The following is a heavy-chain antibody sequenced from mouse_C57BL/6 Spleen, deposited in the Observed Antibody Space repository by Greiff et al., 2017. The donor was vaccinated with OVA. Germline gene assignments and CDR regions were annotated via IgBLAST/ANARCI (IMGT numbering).Heavy chain of an antibody. CDR2: INYDGSST. D-gene: IGHD2-2*01. Sequence: EVKLVESEGGLVQPGSSMKLSCTASGFTFSDYYMAWVRQVPEKGLEWVANINYDGSSTYYLDSLKSRFIISRDNAKNILYLQMSSLKSEDTATYYCARGGYYWYFGVWGTGTTVTVSS. CDR3: ARGGYYWYFGV. CDR1: GFTFSDYY. J-gene: IGHJ1*03. V-gene: IGHV5-16*01.